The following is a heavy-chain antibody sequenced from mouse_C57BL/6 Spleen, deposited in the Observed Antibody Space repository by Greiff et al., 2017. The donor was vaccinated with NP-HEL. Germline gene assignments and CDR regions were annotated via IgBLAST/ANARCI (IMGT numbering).Heavy chain of an antibody. CDR1: GFTFSDYG. CDR3: ARNGCYGESFDD. J-gene: IGHJ1*03. D-gene: IGHD1-1*01. Sequence: EVMLVESGGGLVKPGGSLKLSCAASGFTFSDYGMHWVRQAPEKGLEWVAYISSGSSTNYYADTVKGRFTISRDNAKNTLFLQMTSLKSEDTAMYYCARNGCYGESFDDWGTGTPVTVSS. CDR2: ISSGSSTN. V-gene: IGHV5-17*01.